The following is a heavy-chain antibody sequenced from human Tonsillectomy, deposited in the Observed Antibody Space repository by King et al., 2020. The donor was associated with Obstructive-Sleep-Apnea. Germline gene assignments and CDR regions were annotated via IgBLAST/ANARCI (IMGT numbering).Heavy chain of an antibody. CDR2: FYYSGST. CDR3: ARVPSYDSSGSAFDY. J-gene: IGHJ4*02. V-gene: IGHV4-39*07. D-gene: IGHD3-22*01. CDR1: GGSISSSSYY. Sequence: QLQESGPGLVKPSETLSLTCTVSGGSISSSSYYWGWIRQPPGKGLEWIGSFYYSGSTYYNPSLKSRVTISVDMSTNQFSLKLSSVTAADTAVYSCARVPSYDSSGSAFDYWGQGTLVTVSS.